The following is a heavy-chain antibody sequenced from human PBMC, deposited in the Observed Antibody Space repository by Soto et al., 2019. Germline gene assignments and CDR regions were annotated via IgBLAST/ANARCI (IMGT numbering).Heavy chain of an antibody. V-gene: IGHV3-23*01. CDR2: IGGST. D-gene: IGHD3-10*01. CDR1: GFTVSSYA. Sequence: PGGSLRLSCAASGFTVSSYALNWVREAPGKGLEWVSGIGGSTYYADSVKGRFTISRDTSKNTLYLQMNSLRAEDTAVYYCMNLYSYGSGSYYKWGRGTLVTVSS. CDR3: MNLYSYGSGSYYK. J-gene: IGHJ4*02.